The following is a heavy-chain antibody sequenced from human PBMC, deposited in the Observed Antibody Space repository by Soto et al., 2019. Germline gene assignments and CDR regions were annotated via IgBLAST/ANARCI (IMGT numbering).Heavy chain of an antibody. CDR1: GFTVSRKY. CDR2: IYSGGST. J-gene: IGHJ1*01. D-gene: IGHD3-22*01. V-gene: IGHV3-66*01. Sequence: PGGSLRLSCAPSGFTVSRKYMSWVRQAPGKGLEWVSVIYSGGSTYYADSVKGRFTISRDNSKNTLYLQMNSLRAEDTAVYYCARDRVESGYPEYFQHWGQGTLVTVSS. CDR3: ARDRVESGYPEYFQH.